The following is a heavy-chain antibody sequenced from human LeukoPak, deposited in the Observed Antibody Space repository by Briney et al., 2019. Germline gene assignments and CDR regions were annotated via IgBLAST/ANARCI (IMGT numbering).Heavy chain of an antibody. V-gene: IGHV4-59*01. Sequence: SETLYLTCTVSGGSISSYYWSWIRQPPGKGLEWIGYIYYSGSSNYNPSLKSRVTISVDTSKNQFSLKLSSVTAADTAVYYCARASGSYYPYYYYYGMDVWGQGTTVTVSS. D-gene: IGHD1-26*01. CDR1: GGSISSYY. J-gene: IGHJ6*02. CDR3: ARASGSYYPYYYYYGMDV. CDR2: IYYSGSS.